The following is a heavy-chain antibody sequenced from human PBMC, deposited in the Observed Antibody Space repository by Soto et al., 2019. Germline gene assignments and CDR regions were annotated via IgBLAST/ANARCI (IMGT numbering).Heavy chain of an antibody. CDR3: ARGSPVAAAILRG. V-gene: IGHV4-4*02. CDR2: IYHSGST. CDR1: GGSTSSSNW. D-gene: IGHD2-2*02. Sequence: PSETLSLTCAVSGGSTSSSNWWSWVRQPPGKGLAWIGEIYHSGSTNYHPSLKSRVTISVDKSKNQFSLKLSSVTAADTAGYYCARGSPVAAAILRGWGQGTLVTVSS. J-gene: IGHJ4*02.